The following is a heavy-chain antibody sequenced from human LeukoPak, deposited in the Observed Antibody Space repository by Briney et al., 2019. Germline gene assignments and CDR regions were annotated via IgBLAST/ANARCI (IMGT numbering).Heavy chain of an antibody. CDR3: ARRYFDS. J-gene: IGHJ4*02. Sequence: GGSLRLSCAASGFTFSDYWMQWVRQAPGKGLEWVANIKEDGSNKYYVDSVKGRFTISRDNAKNSLYLQMNSLGAEDTAVYYCARRYFDSWGQGTLVTVSS. CDR2: IKEDGSNK. V-gene: IGHV3-7*03. CDR1: GFTFSDYW.